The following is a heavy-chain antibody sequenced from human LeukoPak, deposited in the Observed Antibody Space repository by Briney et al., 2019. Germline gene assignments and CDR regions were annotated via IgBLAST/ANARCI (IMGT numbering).Heavy chain of an antibody. CDR3: TRGPVVLSATSWAFDI. D-gene: IGHD2-8*01. Sequence: ASVKVSCKASGYTFTSYDINWVRQATGQGLEWMGWMNPNSGDTGYAQKFQARVSMTRNTSISTAYMELSSLRSEDTAVYYCTRGPVVLSATSWAFDIWGHRTMVTVSS. CDR1: GYTFTSYD. CDR2: MNPNSGDT. V-gene: IGHV1-8*01. J-gene: IGHJ3*02.